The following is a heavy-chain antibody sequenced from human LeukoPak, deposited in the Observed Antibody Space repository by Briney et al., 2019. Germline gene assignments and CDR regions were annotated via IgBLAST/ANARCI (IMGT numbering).Heavy chain of an antibody. D-gene: IGHD3-16*01. CDR2: ISWNSGSI. J-gene: IGHJ4*02. V-gene: IGHV3-9*03. CDR1: GFTFDDYA. CDR3: ATEGGY. Sequence: PGGSLRLSCAASGFTFDDYAMHWVRQAPGKGLEWVSGISWNSGSIGYADSVKGRFTISRDNAKNSLYLQMNSLRPEDMALYYCATEGGYWGQGTLVTVSS.